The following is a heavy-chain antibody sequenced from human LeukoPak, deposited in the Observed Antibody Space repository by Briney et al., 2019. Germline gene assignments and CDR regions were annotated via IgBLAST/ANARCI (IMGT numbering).Heavy chain of an antibody. Sequence: ASVKVSCKASGYTFTSYGISWVRQAPGQGLEWMGWISAYNGNTNYAQKFQGRVTITADKSTSTAYMELSSLRSEDTAVYYCASPVSWGYDYGHDAFDIWGQGTMVTVSS. J-gene: IGHJ3*02. CDR3: ASPVSWGYDYGHDAFDI. V-gene: IGHV1-18*01. D-gene: IGHD5-12*01. CDR1: GYTFTSYG. CDR2: ISAYNGNT.